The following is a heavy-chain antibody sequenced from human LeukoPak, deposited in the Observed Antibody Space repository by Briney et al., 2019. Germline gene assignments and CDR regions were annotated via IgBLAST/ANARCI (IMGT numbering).Heavy chain of an antibody. CDR3: ARGEYSGYDYYYYYYMDV. Sequence: GASVKVSCKASGYTFTGYYMHWVRQAPGQGLEWMGWINPNSGGTNYAQKFQGRVTMTRDTSISTAYMELSSLRSEDTAVYYCARGEYSGYDYYYYYYMDVWGKGTTVTVSS. CDR2: INPNSGGT. V-gene: IGHV1-2*02. D-gene: IGHD5-12*01. CDR1: GYTFTGYY. J-gene: IGHJ6*03.